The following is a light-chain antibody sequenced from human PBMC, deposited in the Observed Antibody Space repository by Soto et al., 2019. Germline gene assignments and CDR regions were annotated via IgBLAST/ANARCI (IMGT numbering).Light chain of an antibody. CDR3: QQRSAWPLT. Sequence: EIVMTQSPATLSVSPGERATLSCRASQSVNINLAWYQQKPGQAPRLLIFGASSRANGIPARFSGSGSGTEFTLTISNLQTEDFAVYYCQQRSAWPLTFGGGTRVEI. CDR2: GAS. J-gene: IGKJ4*01. CDR1: QSVNIN. V-gene: IGKV3-15*01.